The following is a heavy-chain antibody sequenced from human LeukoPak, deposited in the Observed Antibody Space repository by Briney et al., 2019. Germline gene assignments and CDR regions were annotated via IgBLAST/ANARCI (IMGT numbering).Heavy chain of an antibody. Sequence: PGGFLRLSCAASGFTLSSYDMHWVRQATGKGLEWVSVIGPAGDTYYPGSVKGRFTISREDAKNSLFLQMNSLRAEDTAVYYCARAVQAYVRAFDIWGQGTMVTVSS. CDR2: IGPAGDT. V-gene: IGHV3-13*01. CDR3: ARAVQAYVRAFDI. D-gene: IGHD3-16*01. CDR1: GFTLSSYD. J-gene: IGHJ3*02.